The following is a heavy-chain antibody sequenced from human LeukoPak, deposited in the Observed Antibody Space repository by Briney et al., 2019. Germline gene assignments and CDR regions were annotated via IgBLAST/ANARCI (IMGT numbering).Heavy chain of an antibody. CDR1: GYTFTSYG. CDR3: ARVEAVAGTFFDY. V-gene: IGHV1-2*02. J-gene: IGHJ4*02. CDR2: INPNSGGT. Sequence: ASVKVSCKASGYTFTSYGISWVRQAPGQGLEWMGWINPNSGGTNYAQKFQGRVTMTRDTSISTAYMELSRLRSDDTAVYYCARVEAVAGTFFDYWGQGTLVTVSS. D-gene: IGHD6-19*01.